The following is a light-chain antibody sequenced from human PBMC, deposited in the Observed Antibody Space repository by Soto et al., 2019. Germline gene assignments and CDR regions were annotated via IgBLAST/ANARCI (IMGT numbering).Light chain of an antibody. J-gene: IGKJ4*01. Sequence: EIVLTQSPGTLSLSPWERATLSCMASQIVSISYLAWYQQKPGQAPRLLIYGASGRATGIPDRFSGSGSGTDFTLTISSLQSEDFAVYYCQQYNSWPLTFGGGTKV. V-gene: IGKV3-20*01. CDR3: QQYNSWPLT. CDR2: GAS. CDR1: QIVSISY.